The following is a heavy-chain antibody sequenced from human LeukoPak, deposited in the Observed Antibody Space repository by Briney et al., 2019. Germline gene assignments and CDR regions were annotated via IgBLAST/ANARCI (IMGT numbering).Heavy chain of an antibody. D-gene: IGHD3-10*01. CDR1: GGSLNIYY. CDR2: INDRGNT. CDR3: ARSSSASYHHAFGL. V-gene: IGHV4-59*01. J-gene: IGHJ4*02. Sequence: PSETLSLTCTVSGGSLNIYYWSWLRQSPGKGLEWIAFINDRGNTNYIPSLMSRVTISMDTSKSQFPLTLNSVTPADAGVYFCARSSSASYHHAFGLWGQGILVTVSP.